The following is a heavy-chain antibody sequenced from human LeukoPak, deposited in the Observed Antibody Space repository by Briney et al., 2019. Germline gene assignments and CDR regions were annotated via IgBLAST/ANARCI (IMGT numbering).Heavy chain of an antibody. CDR1: GYSFTSYW. V-gene: IGHV5-51*01. Sequence: GESLKISCKGSGYSFTSYWIGWVRQMPGKGLEWMGIIYPGDSDTRYSPSFQGQVTISADKSISTAYLQWSSLKASDTAMYYCARHGSTGYGSGSHNYYYYCYMDVWAKGPRSTSP. D-gene: IGHD3-10*01. CDR2: IYPGDSDT. CDR3: ARHGSTGYGSGSHNYYYYCYMDV. J-gene: IGHJ6*03.